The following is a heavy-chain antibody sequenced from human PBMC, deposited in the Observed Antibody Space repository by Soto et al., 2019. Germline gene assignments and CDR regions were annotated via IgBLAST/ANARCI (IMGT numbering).Heavy chain of an antibody. CDR2: ISFDGSKK. CDR1: GFTFSYYG. Sequence: GGSLRLSCVGSGFTFSYYGMHWVRQGPGKGLEWVAVISFDGSKKYYRDSVKGRFTISRDNSKNTLYLQMNSLRAEDTAVYYCAKSIAVAGQMYYFDYWGQGTLVTVSS. CDR3: AKSIAVAGQMYYFDY. V-gene: IGHV3-30*18. D-gene: IGHD6-19*01. J-gene: IGHJ4*02.